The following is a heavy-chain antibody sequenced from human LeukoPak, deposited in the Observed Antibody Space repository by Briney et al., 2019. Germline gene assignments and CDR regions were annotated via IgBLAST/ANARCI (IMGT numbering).Heavy chain of an antibody. Sequence: ASVKVSCKASGYTFTSYYMHWVRQAPGQGLEWMGIINPSGGSTTYAQTFQGRVTMTRDTSTSTVYMELSSLRSEDTAVYYCARDTLTGYPMNLLDYWGQGTLVTVSS. CDR1: GYTFTSYY. CDR3: ARDTLTGYPMNLLDY. D-gene: IGHD3-9*01. V-gene: IGHV1-46*01. J-gene: IGHJ4*02. CDR2: INPSGGST.